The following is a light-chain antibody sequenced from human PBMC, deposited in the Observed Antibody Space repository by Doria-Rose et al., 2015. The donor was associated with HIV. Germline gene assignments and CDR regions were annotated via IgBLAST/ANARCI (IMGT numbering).Light chain of an antibody. CDR1: QSIDTY. CDR3: QQSYSTPYT. J-gene: IGKJ2*01. Sequence: DIQMTQSPSSLSASVGDRVTITCRSSQSIDTYLNWYQQKPGEAPKVLIYAASTLHSGVPLRFSGSGSGTDFTLPIASLQPEDFAISHCQQSYSTPYTFGQGTKPEIK. V-gene: IGKV1-39*01. CDR2: AAS.